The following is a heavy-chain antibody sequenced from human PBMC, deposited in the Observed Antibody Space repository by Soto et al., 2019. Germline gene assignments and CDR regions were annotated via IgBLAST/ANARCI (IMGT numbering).Heavy chain of an antibody. Sequence: SETLSLTCTVSGGSISSSSYYWGWIRQPPGKGLEWIGSIYYSGSTYYNPSLKSRVTISVDTSKNQFSLKLSSVTAADTAVYYCARHSPPPFDYGDYQIDYWGQGTLVTVSS. CDR1: GGSISSSSYY. D-gene: IGHD4-17*01. J-gene: IGHJ4*02. CDR3: ARHSPPPFDYGDYQIDY. V-gene: IGHV4-39*01. CDR2: IYYSGST.